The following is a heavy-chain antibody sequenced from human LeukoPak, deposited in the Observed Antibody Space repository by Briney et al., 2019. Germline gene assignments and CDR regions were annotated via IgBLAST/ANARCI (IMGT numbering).Heavy chain of an antibody. D-gene: IGHD4-17*01. V-gene: IGHV3-7*01. CDR1: GFTFSDYY. Sequence: GGSLRLSCAATGFTFSDYYMNWVRQAPAKGLEWVANIKKDGSETHYADSVKGRFTISRDNAKNTLYLQMNSLRAEDTAVYYCARDLVGSDGDSAPGDYWGQGTLVTVSS. CDR2: IKKDGSET. CDR3: ARDLVGSDGDSAPGDY. J-gene: IGHJ4*02.